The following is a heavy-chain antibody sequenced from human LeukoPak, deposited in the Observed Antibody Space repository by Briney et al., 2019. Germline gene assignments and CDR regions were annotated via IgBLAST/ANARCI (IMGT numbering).Heavy chain of an antibody. J-gene: IGHJ4*02. V-gene: IGHV3-23*01. CDR2: ISDSGSTA. CDR1: GFTFSNYA. CDR3: AKDGVATGLTHFDY. D-gene: IGHD5-12*01. Sequence: PGGSLRLSCGASGFTFSNYAMSWVRQSPGKGLAWVSGISDSGSTAFYADSVKGRFTSSRDNPKSTLYLQMNSLRAEDTAVYYCAKDGVATGLTHFDYWGQGTLVTVSS.